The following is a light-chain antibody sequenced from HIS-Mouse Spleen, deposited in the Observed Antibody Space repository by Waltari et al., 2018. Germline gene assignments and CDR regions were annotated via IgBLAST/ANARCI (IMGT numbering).Light chain of an antibody. J-gene: IGKJ3*01. CDR3: QKYNSAPFT. CDR2: AAS. V-gene: IGKV1-27*01. Sequence: DLHITQSPSSLSASVGDSATVTCRASQGISNNLAWYQQKPGKVPKLLIHAASTLQSGVPSRFSGSGSGTDFTLTMRSLQPEDVATYYCQKYNSAPFTFGPGTKVDIK. CDR1: QGISNN.